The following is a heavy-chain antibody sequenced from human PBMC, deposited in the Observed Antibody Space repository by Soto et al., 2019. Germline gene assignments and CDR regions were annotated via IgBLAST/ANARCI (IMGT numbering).Heavy chain of an antibody. CDR2: INPGSGDT. Sequence: GASLKVSCKASGYSFTKYHVHWVRQAPGQGLEWMGWINPGSGDTNQAQKFQGRVTMTGDTSSTTTYMELNSLTSDDTAVYYCARVAGHKNARFDTWGQGALVTVSS. J-gene: IGHJ4*02. CDR1: GYSFTKYH. V-gene: IGHV1-2*02. CDR3: ARVAGHKNARFDT. D-gene: IGHD1-1*01.